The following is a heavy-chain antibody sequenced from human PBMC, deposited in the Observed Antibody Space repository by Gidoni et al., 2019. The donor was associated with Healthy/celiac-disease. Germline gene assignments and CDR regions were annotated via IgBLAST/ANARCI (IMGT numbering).Heavy chain of an antibody. V-gene: IGHV1-69*04. J-gene: IGHJ5*02. Sequence: QVQLVQSGAEVKKPGSSVKVYCKASGGTFSSYAISWVRQAPGQALEWMGRIIPLIGIANYAQKFQGRVTITADKSTSTAYMELSSLRSEDTAVYYCARDPAPYYDFWSGYFGWFDPWGQGTLVTVSS. CDR3: ARDPAPYYDFWSGYFGWFDP. CDR2: IIPLIGIA. CDR1: GGTFSSYA. D-gene: IGHD3-3*01.